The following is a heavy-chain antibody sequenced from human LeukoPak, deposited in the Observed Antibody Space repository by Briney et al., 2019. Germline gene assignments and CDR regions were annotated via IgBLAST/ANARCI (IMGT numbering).Heavy chain of an antibody. V-gene: IGHV4-38-2*02. Sequence: SETLSLTCIVSGFSISSDDCWGWIRQPPGKGLEWIGSISNRGSPYYNPSLKSRVTMSVDTPNNHFSLRLSSVIAEDTAVYYCVRDGGFYYTASPNSWFDPWGQGTLVTVSS. D-gene: IGHD2-15*01. J-gene: IGHJ5*02. CDR1: GFSISSDDC. CDR3: VRDGGFYYTASPNSWFDP. CDR2: ISNRGSP.